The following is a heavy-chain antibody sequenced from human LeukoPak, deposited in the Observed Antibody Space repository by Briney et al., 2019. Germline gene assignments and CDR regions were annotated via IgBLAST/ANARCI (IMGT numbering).Heavy chain of an antibody. CDR3: ASSIDMAATTLGFDY. CDR2: IYPGDSDT. CDR1: GYSFTSYW. J-gene: IGHJ4*02. D-gene: IGHD5-24*01. Sequence: GESLKIFCKGSGYSFTSYWIGLVRQMPGKGLEWMGIIYPGDSDTRYSPSFQGQVTISADKSISTAYLQWSSLKASDTAMYYCASSIDMAATTLGFDYWGQGTLVTVSS. V-gene: IGHV5-51*01.